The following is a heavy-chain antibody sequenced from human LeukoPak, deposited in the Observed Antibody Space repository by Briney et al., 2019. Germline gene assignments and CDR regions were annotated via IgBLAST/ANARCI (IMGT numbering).Heavy chain of an antibody. CDR3: VKDMGFDLLKDAFHV. CDR2: ISWDSGNQ. J-gene: IGHJ3*01. Sequence: GRSLRLSCVGSGFSLEDYAMHWVRQVPGKGLEWVSSISWDSGNQAYTDSVKGRFTISRDNGKNSLYLQMNSLSPEDTAFYYCVKDMGFDLLKDAFHVWGQGTLVTVSS. V-gene: IGHV3-9*01. D-gene: IGHD3-9*01. CDR1: GFSLEDYA.